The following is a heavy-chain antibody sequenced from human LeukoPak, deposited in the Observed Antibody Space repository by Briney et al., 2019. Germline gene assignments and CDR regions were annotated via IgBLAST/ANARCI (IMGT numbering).Heavy chain of an antibody. CDR2: IIPIFGTA. V-gene: IGHV1-69*13. Sequence: SVKVSCKASGGTFSSYAISWVRQAPGQGLEWMGGIIPIFGTANYAQKFQGRVTITADEFTSTAYMELSSLRSEDTAVYYCAREGWGGFTDKNYYYYMDVWGKGTTVTVSS. CDR1: GGTFSSYA. D-gene: IGHD5-12*01. CDR3: AREGWGGFTDKNYYYYMDV. J-gene: IGHJ6*03.